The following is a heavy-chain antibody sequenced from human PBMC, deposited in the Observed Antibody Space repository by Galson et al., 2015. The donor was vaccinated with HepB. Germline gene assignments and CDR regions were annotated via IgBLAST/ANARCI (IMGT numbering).Heavy chain of an antibody. J-gene: IGHJ4*02. CDR1: GFSFDDSA. V-gene: IGHV3-43*01. CDR2: ISWDGGSI. D-gene: IGHD2-21*02. CDR3: AKDIGVTSISLILDS. Sequence: SLRLSCAASGFSFDDSAMHWVRQAPEKGLAWVSLISWDGGSIYYAESVKGRFTISRDNSKNSLYLQMNSLRTEDTALYYCAKDIGVTSISLILDSWGQGTLVTVSP.